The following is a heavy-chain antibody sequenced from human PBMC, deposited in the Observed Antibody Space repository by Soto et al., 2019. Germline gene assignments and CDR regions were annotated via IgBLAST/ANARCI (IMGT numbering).Heavy chain of an antibody. Sequence: SETLSLTCTVSGGSISSSSYYWGWIRQPPGKGLEWIGIIYFSLSTYYNPSFKIRVTISVDISKNQFSLKLSSLTAADSAVYYCARNYYYGSGRDWSPWGQGTLVTVSS. J-gene: IGHJ4*02. CDR2: IYFSLST. CDR1: GGSISSSSYY. D-gene: IGHD3-10*01. CDR3: ARNYYYGSGRDWSP. V-gene: IGHV4-39*01.